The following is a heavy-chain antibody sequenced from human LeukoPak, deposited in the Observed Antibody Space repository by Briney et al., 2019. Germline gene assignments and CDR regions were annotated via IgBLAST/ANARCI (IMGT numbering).Heavy chain of an antibody. CDR3: ARGAYGSGSYRDNWFDP. CDR1: GLTVSSNY. V-gene: IGHV3-66*01. J-gene: IGHJ5*02. CDR2: IYSGGST. Sequence: GGSLRLSCAASGLTVSSNYMNWVRQAPGKGLEWVSVIYSGGSTYYADSVKGRFTISRDNSKNTLYLQSNSLRAEDTAVYYCARGAYGSGSYRDNWFDPWGQGTLVTVSS. D-gene: IGHD3-10*01.